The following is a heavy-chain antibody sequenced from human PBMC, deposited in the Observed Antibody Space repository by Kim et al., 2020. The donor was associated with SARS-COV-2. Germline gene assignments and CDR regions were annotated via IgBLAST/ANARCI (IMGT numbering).Heavy chain of an antibody. CDR1: GYTFSNYG. V-gene: IGHV1-18*01. CDR3: ARDLTTVTTCGY. Sequence: DSVKVSCKASGYTFSNYGISWVRQAPGQGLEWMGWISAYNGNTNYAQKFQGRVTMTTDTSTSTAYMELRSLTYDDTAVYYCARDLTTVTTCGYWGQGTLVTVSS. D-gene: IGHD4-17*01. CDR2: ISAYNGNT. J-gene: IGHJ4*02.